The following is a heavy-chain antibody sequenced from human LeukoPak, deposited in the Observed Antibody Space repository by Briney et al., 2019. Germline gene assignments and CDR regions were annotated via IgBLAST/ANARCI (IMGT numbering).Heavy chain of an antibody. V-gene: IGHV1-8*01. CDR2: MNPNSGKT. D-gene: IGHD3-16*01. CDR1: GYTFTRYD. J-gene: IGHJ4*02. CDR3: ARGRLTADALDY. Sequence: GASVKVSCKASGYTFTRYDINWVRQATGQGLEWMGWMNPNSGKTGYAQKFQGRVTMTRNTSISTAYMELSSLRSEDTAVYYCARGRLTADALDYWGQGTLVTVSS.